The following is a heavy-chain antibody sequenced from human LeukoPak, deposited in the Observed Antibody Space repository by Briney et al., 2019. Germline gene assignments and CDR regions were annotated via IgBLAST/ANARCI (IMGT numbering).Heavy chain of an antibody. D-gene: IGHD2-2*02. CDR3: ARDRAHCSSTSCYREAGWFDP. CDR2: ISSSSSYI. Sequence: GGSLRLSCAASGFTFSSYSMNWVRQAPGKGLEWVSSISSSSSYIYYADSVKGRFTISRDNAKNSLYLQMNSLRAEDTAVYYCARDRAHCSSTSCYREAGWFDPWGQGTLVTVSS. V-gene: IGHV3-21*01. CDR1: GFTFSSYS. J-gene: IGHJ5*02.